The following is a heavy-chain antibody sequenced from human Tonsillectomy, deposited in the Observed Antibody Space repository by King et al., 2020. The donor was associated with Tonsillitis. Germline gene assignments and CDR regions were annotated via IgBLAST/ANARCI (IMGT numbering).Heavy chain of an antibody. CDR3: ARDVRDRQLLFGEAKGINWFDP. J-gene: IGHJ5*02. CDR1: GGSISSYY. CDR2: IYYSGST. Sequence: VQLQQSGPGLVKPSETLSLTCTVSGGSISSYYWSWIRQPPGKGLEWIGYIYYSGSTNYNPSLKSRVTISVDTSKNQFSLKRSSVTAAYTAVYYCARDVRDRQLLFGEAKGINWFDPWGQGTLVTASS. V-gene: IGHV4-59*01. D-gene: IGHD3-10*01.